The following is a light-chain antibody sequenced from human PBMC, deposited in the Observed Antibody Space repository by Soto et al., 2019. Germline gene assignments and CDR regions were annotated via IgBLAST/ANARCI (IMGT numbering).Light chain of an antibody. Sequence: DIQMTQSPSSLSASVGDRVTITCRASQGISNSLAWYQQEPGKVPKLLIYDASTLQSGVSSRFSGSGSGTDFTLTISSLQPVDVATYYCQKYDSAPEAFGQGTKVEIK. V-gene: IGKV1-27*01. CDR2: DAS. J-gene: IGKJ1*01. CDR3: QKYDSAPEA. CDR1: QGISNS.